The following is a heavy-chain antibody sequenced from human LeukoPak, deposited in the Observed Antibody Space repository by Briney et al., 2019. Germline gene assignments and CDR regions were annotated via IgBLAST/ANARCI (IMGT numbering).Heavy chain of an antibody. Sequence: QPGGSLRLSCAASGFTFSSYAMSWVRQAPGKGLEWVSAISGSGGSTYYADSVKGRFTISRDNSKNTLYLQMNSLRAEDTAVYYCATTTLPYSGSYWAPDDYWGQGTLVTVSS. V-gene: IGHV3-23*01. CDR3: ATTTLPYSGSYWAPDDY. D-gene: IGHD1-26*01. J-gene: IGHJ4*02. CDR2: ISGSGGST. CDR1: GFTFSSYA.